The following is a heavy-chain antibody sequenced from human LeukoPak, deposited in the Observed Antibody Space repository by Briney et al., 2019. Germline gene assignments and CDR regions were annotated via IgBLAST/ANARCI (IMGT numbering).Heavy chain of an antibody. CDR1: GGSISSSSYC. V-gene: IGHV4-39*01. Sequence: SETLSLTCTVSGGSISSSSYCWGWIRQPPGKGLEWIGSIYYSGSTYYNPSLKSRVTISVDTSKNQFSLKLSSVTAADTAVYYCASRYYDFWSGYQGAFGYWGQGTLVTVSS. CDR2: IYYSGST. D-gene: IGHD3-3*01. J-gene: IGHJ4*02. CDR3: ASRYYDFWSGYQGAFGY.